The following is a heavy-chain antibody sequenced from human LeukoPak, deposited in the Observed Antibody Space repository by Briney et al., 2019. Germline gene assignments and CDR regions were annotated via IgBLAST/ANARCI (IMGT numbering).Heavy chain of an antibody. J-gene: IGHJ6*04. CDR2: ISSSGSTI. CDR3: AELGITMIGGV. V-gene: IGHV3-48*03. Sequence: PGGSLRLSCAASGFTFSSYEMNWVRQAPGKGLEGVSYISSSGSTIYYVDSVKGRFTISRDNAKNSLYLQMNSLRAEDTAVYYCAELGITMIGGVWGKGTTVTISS. D-gene: IGHD3-10*02. CDR1: GFTFSSYE.